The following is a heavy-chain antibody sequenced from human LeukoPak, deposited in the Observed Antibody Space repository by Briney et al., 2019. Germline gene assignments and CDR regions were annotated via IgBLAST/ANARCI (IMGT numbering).Heavy chain of an antibody. CDR2: IYSGGST. CDR1: GFTVSSNY. D-gene: IGHD3-22*01. CDR3: ARGVGVWGYYFDY. Sequence: GGSLRLSYAASGFTVSSNYMSWVRQAPGKGLEWVSVIYSGGSTYYADSVKGRFTISRDNSKNTLYLQMNSLRAEDTAVYYCARGVGVWGYYFDYWGQGTLVTVSS. J-gene: IGHJ4*02. V-gene: IGHV3-53*01.